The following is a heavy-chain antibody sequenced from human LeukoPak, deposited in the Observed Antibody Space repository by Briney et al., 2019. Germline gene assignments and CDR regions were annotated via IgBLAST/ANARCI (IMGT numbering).Heavy chain of an antibody. Sequence: GGSLRLSCAGSGFTFSSYALNWVRQAPGKGLEWVSVISGDDGRTVYADSVKGRFTISRDNSKNTLYLLMNSPRAEDTAVYYCAKPAYRSSWTQYYFDNWGQGILVTVSS. CDR1: GFTFSSYA. CDR3: AKPAYRSSWTQYYFDN. D-gene: IGHD6-13*01. V-gene: IGHV3-23*01. CDR2: ISGDDGRT. J-gene: IGHJ4*02.